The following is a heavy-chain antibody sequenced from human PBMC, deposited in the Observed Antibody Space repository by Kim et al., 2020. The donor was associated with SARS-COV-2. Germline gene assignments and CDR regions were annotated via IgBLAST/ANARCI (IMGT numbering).Heavy chain of an antibody. CDR2: T. D-gene: IGHD7-27*01. Sequence: TYYNPSLKSRVTISLDTSKNQFSLKLTSVTAADTALYYCARHGLNWAFDYWGQGTLVTVSS. J-gene: IGHJ4*02. V-gene: IGHV4-39*01. CDR3: ARHGLNWAFDY.